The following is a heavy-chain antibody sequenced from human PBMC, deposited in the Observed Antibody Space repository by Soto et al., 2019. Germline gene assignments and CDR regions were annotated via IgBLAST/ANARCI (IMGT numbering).Heavy chain of an antibody. D-gene: IGHD2-8*01. CDR1: GFTFSSYA. Sequence: GGSLRLSCAASGFTFSSYAMSWVRQAPGKGLEWVSAISGSGGSTYYADSVKGRFTISRDNSKNTLYLQMNSLRAEDTAVYYFAKAQRGYCTNGVCYYFDYWGQGTLVTVSS. J-gene: IGHJ4*02. CDR2: ISGSGGST. V-gene: IGHV3-23*01. CDR3: AKAQRGYCTNGVCYYFDY.